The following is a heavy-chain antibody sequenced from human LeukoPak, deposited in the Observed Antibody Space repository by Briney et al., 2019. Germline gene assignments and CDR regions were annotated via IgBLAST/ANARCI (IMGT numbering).Heavy chain of an antibody. CDR2: ISGSGGST. J-gene: IGHJ4*02. Sequence: GGSLRLSCAAPGFTFSSYAMSWVRQAPGKGLEWVSAISGSGGSTYYADSVKGRFTISRDNSKNTLYLQMNSLRAEDTAVYYCAKDIHYFGSSGVIDYWGQGTLVTVSS. CDR3: AKDIHYFGSSGVIDY. V-gene: IGHV3-23*01. D-gene: IGHD3-22*01. CDR1: GFTFSSYA.